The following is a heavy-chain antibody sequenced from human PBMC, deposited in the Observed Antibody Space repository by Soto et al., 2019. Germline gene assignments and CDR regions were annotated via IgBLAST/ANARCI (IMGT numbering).Heavy chain of an antibody. Sequence: SETLSLTCTVSGGSISSSSYYWGWIRQPPGKGLEWIGSIYYSGSTYYNPSPKSRVTISVDTSKNQFSLKLSSVTAADTAVYYCASLTPYSSGWYVANGVDYWGQGTLVTVSS. CDR2: IYYSGST. V-gene: IGHV4-39*01. CDR3: ASLTPYSSGWYVANGVDY. CDR1: GGSISSSSYY. D-gene: IGHD6-19*01. J-gene: IGHJ4*02.